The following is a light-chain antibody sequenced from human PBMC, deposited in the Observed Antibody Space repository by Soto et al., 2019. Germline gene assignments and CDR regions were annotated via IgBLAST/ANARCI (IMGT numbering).Light chain of an antibody. J-gene: IGKJ3*01. CDR2: DAS. CDR3: QQYNSYWGT. CDR1: QSISSW. Sequence: DIQITQSPSTLSASVGDRVTITCRASQSISSWLAWYQQKPGKAPKLLIYDASSLESGVPSRFSGSGSGTEFTLTISSLQPDDFATYYCQQYNSYWGTFGPGTKVDIK. V-gene: IGKV1-5*01.